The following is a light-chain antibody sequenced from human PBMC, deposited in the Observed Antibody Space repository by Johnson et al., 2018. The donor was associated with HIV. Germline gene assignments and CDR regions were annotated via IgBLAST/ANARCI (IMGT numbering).Light chain of an antibody. J-gene: IGLJ1*01. CDR3: GTWDSSLSAGV. CDR1: SSNIGNNY. V-gene: IGLV1-51*02. CDR2: ENN. Sequence: QSVLTQPPSVSAAPGQKVTISCSGSSSNIGNNYVSWYQQLPGTAPKLLIYENNKRPSGIPDRFSGSKSGTSATLGITGLQTGDEADYYCGTWDSSLSAGVFGTGTKVTF.